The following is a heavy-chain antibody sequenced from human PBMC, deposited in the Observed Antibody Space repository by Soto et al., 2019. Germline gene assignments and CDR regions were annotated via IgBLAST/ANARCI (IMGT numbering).Heavy chain of an antibody. CDR3: AVIAVAVSLPLDY. D-gene: IGHD6-19*01. CDR2: ISYDGSNK. Sequence: QVQLVESGGGVVQPGRSLRLSCAASGFTFSSYAMHWVRQAPGKGLEWVAVISYDGSNKYYADSVKGRFTISRDNSKNTRYLQMNSLRAEDTAVYYCAVIAVAVSLPLDYWGQGTLVTVSS. CDR1: GFTFSSYA. J-gene: IGHJ4*02. V-gene: IGHV3-30-3*01.